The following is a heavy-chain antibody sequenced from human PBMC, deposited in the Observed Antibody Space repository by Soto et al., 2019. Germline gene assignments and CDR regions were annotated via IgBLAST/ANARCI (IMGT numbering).Heavy chain of an antibody. CDR1: GFTFSSYW. D-gene: IGHD3-22*01. J-gene: IGHJ3*02. Sequence: PGGSLRLSCAASGFTFSSYWMHWVRQAPGKGLVWVSRVNSDESSTSYADSVKGRFTISRDNAKNTLYLQMNSLRAEDTALYYCARGGYYRYDAFHIWGQGTMATVSS. V-gene: IGHV3-74*01. CDR3: ARGGYYRYDAFHI. CDR2: VNSDESST.